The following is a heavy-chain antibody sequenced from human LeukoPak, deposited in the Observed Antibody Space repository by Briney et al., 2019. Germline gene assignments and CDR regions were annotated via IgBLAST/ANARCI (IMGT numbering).Heavy chain of an antibody. CDR1: GGSISSGGYY. V-gene: IGHV4-30-2*01. D-gene: IGHD5-12*01. J-gene: IGHJ5*02. Sequence: SETLSLTCTVSGGSISSGGYYWSWIRQPPGKGLEWIGYIYHSGSTYYNPSLKSRVTISVDRSKNQFSLKLSSVSAADTAVYYCARDRVRLGRWFGPWGQGTLVTVSS. CDR2: IYHSGST. CDR3: ARDRVRLGRWFGP.